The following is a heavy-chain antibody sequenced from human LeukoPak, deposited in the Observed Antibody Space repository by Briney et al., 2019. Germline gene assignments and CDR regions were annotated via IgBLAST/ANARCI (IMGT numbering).Heavy chain of an antibody. J-gene: IGHJ4*02. CDR2: IYRGGTT. D-gene: IGHD6-25*01. V-gene: IGHV3-53*01. CDR1: GFIVSDNY. CDR3: AGGSAEFDY. Sequence: GGSLRLSCAASGFIVSDNYMSWVRQAPGKGLEWVSLIYRGGTTDYADSVKGRFTISRDNSKNTLYLQMNSLRAEDSAVYYCAGGSAEFDYWGQGTLVTVSS.